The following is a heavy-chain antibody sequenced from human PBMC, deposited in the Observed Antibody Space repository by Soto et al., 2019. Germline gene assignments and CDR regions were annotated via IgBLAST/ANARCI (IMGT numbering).Heavy chain of an antibody. CDR2: IYYSGST. J-gene: IGHJ6*03. CDR1: GGSISSYY. CDR3: ARDGGKAYYDILTGRSGYYYYMDV. Sequence: SETLSLTCTVSGGSISSYYWSWIRQPPGKGLEWIGYIYYSGSTNYNPSPKSRVTISVDTSKNQFSLKLSSVTAADTAVYYCARDGGKAYYDILTGRSGYYYYMDVWGKGTTVTVSS. D-gene: IGHD3-9*01. V-gene: IGHV4-59*01.